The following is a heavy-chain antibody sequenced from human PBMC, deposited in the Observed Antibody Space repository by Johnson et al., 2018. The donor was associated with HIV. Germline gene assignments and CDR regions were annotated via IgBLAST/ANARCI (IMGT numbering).Heavy chain of an antibody. J-gene: IGHJ3*02. CDR2: IYSADST. Sequence: VQLVESGGGLVQPGGSLRLSCAASGFTVSNNYMSWIRQTPGKGLEWVSVIYSADSTYYADSVKGRFTISRDNSNNTLYLQMGSLRAEDMAVYYCARGIPTLPLTGTRGFDIWGQGTMVTVSS. D-gene: IGHD1-20*01. V-gene: IGHV3-66*01. CDR1: GFTVSNNY. CDR3: ARGIPTLPLTGTRGFDI.